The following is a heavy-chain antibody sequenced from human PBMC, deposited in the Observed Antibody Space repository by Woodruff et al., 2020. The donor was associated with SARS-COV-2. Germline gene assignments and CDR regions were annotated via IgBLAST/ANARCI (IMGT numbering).Heavy chain of an antibody. J-gene: IGHJ4*02. CDR2: NSGNT. D-gene: IGHD3-10*01. Sequence: NSGNTGYAQKFQGRVTMTRNTSISTAYMELSSLRSEDTAVYYCARGQLPSLLWFGELFHWGQGTLVTVSS. CDR3: ARGQLPSLLWFGELFH. V-gene: IGHV1-8*01.